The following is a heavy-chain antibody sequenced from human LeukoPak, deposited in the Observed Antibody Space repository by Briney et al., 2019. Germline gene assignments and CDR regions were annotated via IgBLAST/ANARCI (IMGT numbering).Heavy chain of an antibody. D-gene: IGHD2-2*01. CDR2: IKQDGSEK. J-gene: IGHJ4*02. Sequence: GGSLRLSCAASGFTFSSYWMSWVRQAPGKGLEWVANIKQDGSEKYYVDSVKGRFTISRDNAKNSLYLQMNSLRAEDTAVYYCARNVVVPAALTIYYFDYWGQGTLVTVSS. CDR1: GFTFSSYW. CDR3: ARNVVVPAALTIYYFDY. V-gene: IGHV3-7*01.